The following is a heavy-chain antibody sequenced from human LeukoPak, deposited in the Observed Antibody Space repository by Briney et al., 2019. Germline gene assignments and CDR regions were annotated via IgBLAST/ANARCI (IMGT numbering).Heavy chain of an antibody. CDR1: GGSISSYY. Sequence: PSETLSLTCTVSGGSISSYYWSWIRQPPGKGLEWIGYIYYSGSTNYNPSLKSRVTISVDTSKNQFSLKLSSVTAADTAVYYCARELVVRGVIIILNWFDPWGQGTLVTVSS. CDR3: ARELVVRGVIIILNWFDP. D-gene: IGHD3-10*01. J-gene: IGHJ5*02. V-gene: IGHV4-59*01. CDR2: IYYSGST.